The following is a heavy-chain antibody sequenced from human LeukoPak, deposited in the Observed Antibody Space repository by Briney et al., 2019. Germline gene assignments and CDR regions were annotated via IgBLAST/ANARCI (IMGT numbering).Heavy chain of an antibody. D-gene: IGHD3-22*01. Sequence: GGSLRLSCAASGFTFRNSASSWIRQAPGKGLEWVSTISNSGDRTLYADSVKGRFLISRDNSKNTLYLQMNSLRAEDTAVYYCANLLITKDGAFDIWGQGTMVTVSS. CDR2: ISNSGDRT. J-gene: IGHJ3*02. CDR3: ANLLITKDGAFDI. CDR1: GFTFRNSA. V-gene: IGHV3-23*01.